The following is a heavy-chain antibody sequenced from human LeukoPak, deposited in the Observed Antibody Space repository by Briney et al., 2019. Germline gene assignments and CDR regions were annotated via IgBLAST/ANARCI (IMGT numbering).Heavy chain of an antibody. D-gene: IGHD5-12*01. CDR2: ISGSGGST. V-gene: IGHV3-23*01. CDR1: GFTFSSYA. J-gene: IGHJ6*02. Sequence: GGSLRLSCAASGFTFSSYAMSWVRQAPGKGLEWVSAISGSGGSTYYADSVKGRFTISRDNSKNTLYLQMNSLRAEDTAVYYCAKPRLRYSGYDTHDYYYYYGMDVWGQGTTVTVSS. CDR3: AKPRLRYSGYDTHDYYYYYGMDV.